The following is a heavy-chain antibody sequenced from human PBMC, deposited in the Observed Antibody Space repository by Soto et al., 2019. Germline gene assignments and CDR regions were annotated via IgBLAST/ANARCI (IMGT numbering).Heavy chain of an antibody. CDR2: IIPIFGTA. Sequence: SGQVCCNASWGTFISYGIGWVRQAPGQGLEWMGGIIPIFGTANYAQKFQGRVTITADESTSTVYMELSSLRSEDTAVYYCARGDPQWLVPDYWGQGTLVTVSS. CDR3: ARGDPQWLVPDY. V-gene: IGHV1-69*13. CDR1: WGTFISYG. D-gene: IGHD6-19*01. J-gene: IGHJ4*02.